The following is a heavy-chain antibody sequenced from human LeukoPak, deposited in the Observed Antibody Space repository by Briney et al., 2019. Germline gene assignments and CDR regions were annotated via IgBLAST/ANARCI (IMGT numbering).Heavy chain of an antibody. CDR3: EGSLEMATAFFDY. V-gene: IGHV1-18*01. CDR1: GYTFTSYG. Sequence: ASVKVSCKASGYTFTSYGISWVRQAPGQGLEWMGWISAYNGNTNYAQKFQGRVTITADKSTSTAYMELSSLRSEDTAVYYCEGSLEMATAFFDYWGQGTLVTVSS. D-gene: IGHD5-24*01. J-gene: IGHJ4*02. CDR2: ISAYNGNT.